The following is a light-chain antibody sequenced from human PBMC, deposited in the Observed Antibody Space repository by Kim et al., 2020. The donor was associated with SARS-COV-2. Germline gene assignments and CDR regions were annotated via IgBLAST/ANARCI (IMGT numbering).Light chain of an antibody. CDR2: GAS. CDR1: QSVSSSY. J-gene: IGKJ2*01. V-gene: IGKV3-20*01. Sequence: EIVLTQSPGTLSLSPGERATLSCRASQSVSSSYLTWYQQKPGQAPRLLIFGASSRATGIPDRFSGSGSGTDFTLTISRLEPEDFAVYYCQQYVGSPNTFGQGTKLEI. CDR3: QQYVGSPNT.